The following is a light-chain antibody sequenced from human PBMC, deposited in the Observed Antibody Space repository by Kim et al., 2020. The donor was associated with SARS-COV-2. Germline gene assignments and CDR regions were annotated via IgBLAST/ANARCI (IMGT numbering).Light chain of an antibody. J-gene: IGKJ3*01. CDR1: QSISSY. Sequence: DIQMTQSPSSLSASVGDRVTITCRASQSISSYLNWYQQKPGKAPKLLIYAASSLQSGVPSRFSGSGSGTDFTLTISSLQPEEFATYYCQKSYSTPFTFGPGTKVDIK. CDR3: QKSYSTPFT. V-gene: IGKV1-39*01. CDR2: AAS.